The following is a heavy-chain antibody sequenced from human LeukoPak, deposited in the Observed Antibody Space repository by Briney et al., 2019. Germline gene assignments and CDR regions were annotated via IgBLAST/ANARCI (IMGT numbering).Heavy chain of an antibody. Sequence: QTGGSLRLSCAASGFTFSSYAMSWVRQAPGKGLEWVSAISGSGGSTYYADSVKGRFTISRDNSKNTLYLQMNSLRAEDTAVYYCAKGYYYDSSGYTPRFFQHWGQGTLVTVSS. J-gene: IGHJ1*01. D-gene: IGHD3-22*01. CDR1: GFTFSSYA. CDR3: AKGYYYDSSGYTPRFFQH. V-gene: IGHV3-23*01. CDR2: ISGSGGST.